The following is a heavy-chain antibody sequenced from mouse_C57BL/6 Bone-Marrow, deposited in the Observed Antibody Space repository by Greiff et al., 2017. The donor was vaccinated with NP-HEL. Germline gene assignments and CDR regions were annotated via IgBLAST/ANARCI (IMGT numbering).Heavy chain of an antibody. J-gene: IGHJ2*01. V-gene: IGHV1-64*01. CDR3: AREGPYYGSSYVRYYFDY. Sequence: QVQLQQPGAELVKPGASVKLSCKASGYTFTSYWMHWAKQRPGKGLEWIGMIHPNSGSTNYNEKFKSKATLTVDQSSSTAYMQLSSMTSECSAVYDYAREGPYYGSSYVRYYFDYWGKGTTLTVSS. CDR1: GYTFTSYW. CDR2: IHPNSGST. D-gene: IGHD1-1*01.